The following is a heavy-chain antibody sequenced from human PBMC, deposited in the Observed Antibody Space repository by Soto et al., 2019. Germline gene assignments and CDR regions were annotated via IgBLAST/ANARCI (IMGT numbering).Heavy chain of an antibody. J-gene: IGHJ5*02. CDR1: GGSVNVYY. V-gene: IGHV4-34*01. D-gene: IGHD3-3*01. Sequence: PSETLAFTCAVYGGSVNVYYWNWIRQPPGKGLEWIGEINHTGGTHYNPSLKSRVTMSVDTSKNQFSLRLSSVTAADTAIYYCATRITVFGLLIPPFDPWGQGTKVTVSS. CDR2: INHTGGT. CDR3: ATRITVFGLLIPPFDP.